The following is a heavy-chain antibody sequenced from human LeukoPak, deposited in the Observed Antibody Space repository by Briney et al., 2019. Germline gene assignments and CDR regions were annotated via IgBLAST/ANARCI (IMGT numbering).Heavy chain of an antibody. CDR2: IYYSGRS. J-gene: IGHJ5*02. CDR3: AREDIVVVPAAIHNWFDP. Sequence: SETLSLTCTVSGDSISSTSYYWGWIRQPPGKGLEWIGTIYYSGRSYYNPSLKSRVTISVDTSKNQFSLKLSSVTAADTAVYYCAREDIVVVPAAIHNWFDPWGQGTLVTVSS. V-gene: IGHV4-39*07. D-gene: IGHD2-2*02. CDR1: GDSISSTSYY.